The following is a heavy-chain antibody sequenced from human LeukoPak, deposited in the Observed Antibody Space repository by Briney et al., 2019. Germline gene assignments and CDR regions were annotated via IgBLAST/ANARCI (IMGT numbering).Heavy chain of an antibody. V-gene: IGHV3-23*01. D-gene: IGHD3-3*01. CDR3: AKARFLLAYYFDY. Sequence: GGSLRLSCAASGFNVSSYAVSWVRQAPGKGLEWVSTISGSSGRPYYADSVRGRFTSSRDSSKNTLSLQMNSLRAEDTAVYYCAKARFLLAYYFDYWGQGTLVTVSS. J-gene: IGHJ4*02. CDR2: ISGSSGRP. CDR1: GFNVSSYA.